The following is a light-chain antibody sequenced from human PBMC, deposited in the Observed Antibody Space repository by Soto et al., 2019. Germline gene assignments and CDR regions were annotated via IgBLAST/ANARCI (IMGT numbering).Light chain of an antibody. J-gene: IGKJ1*01. Sequence: EIVLTQSPATPSVSPGERATLSCRASQSVSSNLAWFQQKPGQAPRLLIYVASPRETGIQARFSGSGAGTDCTRTINSLQSEDFAVDYCQQYNNWTRTFGQGTKVDIK. CDR3: QQYNNWTRT. V-gene: IGKV3D-15*01. CDR1: QSVSSN. CDR2: VAS.